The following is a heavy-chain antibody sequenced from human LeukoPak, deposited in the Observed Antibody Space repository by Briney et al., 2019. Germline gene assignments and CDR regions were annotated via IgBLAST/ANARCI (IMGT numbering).Heavy chain of an antibody. CDR2: INPNSGGT. J-gene: IGHJ4*02. V-gene: IGHV1-2*02. CDR3: AKGYCRGNSCYDDRGAFDY. Sequence: ASVKVSCKASGYTFSGYYIHWVRQAPGQGLEWMGWINPNSGGTNYAQKFQGRVTMTRDTSISTVYMEMSRLRYDDTAVYYCAKGYCRGNSCYDDRGAFDYWGQGTLVTVSS. D-gene: IGHD2-2*01. CDR1: GYTFSGYY.